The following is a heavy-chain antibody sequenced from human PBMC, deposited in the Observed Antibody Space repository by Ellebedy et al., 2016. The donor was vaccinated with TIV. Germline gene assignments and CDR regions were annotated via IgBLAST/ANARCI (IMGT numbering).Heavy chain of an antibody. CDR3: ARGGTTTWIDD. Sequence: AASVKVSCKASGYTFTSYGISWVRHAPGQGLEWMGWISAYNGNTNSAQKLQGRVTMTTDTSTSTAYMELSSLRSEDTAVYYCARGGTTTWIDDWGQGTLVTVSS. CDR2: ISAYNGNT. J-gene: IGHJ4*02. V-gene: IGHV1-18*01. D-gene: IGHD1-26*01. CDR1: GYTFTSYG.